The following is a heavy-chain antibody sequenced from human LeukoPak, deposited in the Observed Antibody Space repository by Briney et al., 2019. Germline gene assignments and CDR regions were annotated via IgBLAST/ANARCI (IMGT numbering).Heavy chain of an antibody. V-gene: IGHV3-48*01. CDR2: ISSSSTTI. J-gene: IGHJ4*02. Sequence: GGSRRLSCAASGFTFSSHTMNWVRQAPGKGLEWVSYISSSSTTIYYADSVKGRFTISRDNAKNSLYLQMNSLRAEDTAVYYCARGGFGELFSSDYWGQGTLVTVSS. CDR1: GFTFSSHT. D-gene: IGHD3-10*01. CDR3: ARGGFGELFSSDY.